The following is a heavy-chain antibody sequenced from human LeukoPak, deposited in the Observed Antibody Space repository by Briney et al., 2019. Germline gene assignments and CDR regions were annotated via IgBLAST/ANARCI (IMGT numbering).Heavy chain of an antibody. Sequence: ASVKVSCKASGYTFTSYGISWVRQAPGQGLEWMGWISAYNGNTNYAQKLQGRVTMTTDTSTSTAYMELRSLRSDDTAVYYCAREHRRSGYCSSTSCPAFGYYYGMDVWGQGTTVTVSS. CDR3: AREHRRSGYCSSTSCPAFGYYYGMDV. CDR2: ISAYNGNT. J-gene: IGHJ6*02. CDR1: GYTFTSYG. D-gene: IGHD2-2*03. V-gene: IGHV1-18*01.